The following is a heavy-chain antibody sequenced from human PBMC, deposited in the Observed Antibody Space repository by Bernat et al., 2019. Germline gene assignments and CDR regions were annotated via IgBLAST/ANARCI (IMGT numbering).Heavy chain of an antibody. CDR1: GFLISSYW. J-gene: IGHJ5*02. V-gene: IGHV3-74*03. D-gene: IGHD7-27*01. CDR2: IRSYGSSA. CDR3: ARQPSNWGVHWLDP. Sequence: EQLVESGGGLIQAGGSLRLSCRASGFLISSYWMHWVRLVTGKGLQWVPCIRSYGSSATYADFVQGRFRISRNNVKNTLYLQIDGLRGEDAATYFCARQPSNWGVHWLDPWGQGTRVTVTS.